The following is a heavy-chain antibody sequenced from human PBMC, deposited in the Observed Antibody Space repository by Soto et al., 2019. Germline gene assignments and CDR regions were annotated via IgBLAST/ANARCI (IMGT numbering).Heavy chain of an antibody. Sequence: QLQLQESGPGLVKPSETLSLTCTVSGGSISSSTSYWGWIRQPPGKGLEWIGSSYHSGSTYYNPSLKSRVSISVDTSKNQFSLKLSSVTAADTAVYYCARQPPGDCVDYWGQGTLVTVSS. CDR1: GGSISSSTSY. CDR3: ARQPPGDCVDY. J-gene: IGHJ4*02. D-gene: IGHD2-21*02. V-gene: IGHV4-39*01. CDR2: SYHSGST.